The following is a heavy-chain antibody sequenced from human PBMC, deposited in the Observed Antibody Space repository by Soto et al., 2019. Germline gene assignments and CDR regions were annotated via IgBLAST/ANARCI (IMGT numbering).Heavy chain of an antibody. D-gene: IGHD1-26*01. CDR2: INAGNGIT. V-gene: IGHV1-3*01. J-gene: IGHJ4*02. CDR3: ARGDVVGATGRYFDY. Sequence: ASVKVSCKASGYTFTNYAMHWVRQAPGQRLEWMGWINAGNGITKYSQKFQGRVTITRDTSASTAFMELSSLRSEDTAVYYCARGDVVGATGRYFDYWGQGTLVTVSS. CDR1: GYTFTNYA.